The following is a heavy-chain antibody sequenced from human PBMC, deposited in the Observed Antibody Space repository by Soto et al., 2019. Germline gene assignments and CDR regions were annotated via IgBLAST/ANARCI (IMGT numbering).Heavy chain of an antibody. Sequence: PGGSLRLSCAASGFSLNDYGMHWVRQPPGKGLEWVADISYDGRNKYYTDSVRGRFTISRDISKGTLYLQMNSLRAEDTAVYYCAKDRNNWNYGYGMDVWGQGTTVTVSS. J-gene: IGHJ6*02. D-gene: IGHD1-7*01. CDR2: ISYDGRNK. CDR1: GFSLNDYG. CDR3: AKDRNNWNYGYGMDV. V-gene: IGHV3-30*18.